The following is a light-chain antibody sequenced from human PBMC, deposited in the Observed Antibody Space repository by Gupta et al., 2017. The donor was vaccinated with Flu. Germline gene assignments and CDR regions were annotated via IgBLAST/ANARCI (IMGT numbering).Light chain of an antibody. J-gene: IGKJ5*01. CDR2: DAF. Sequence: PSSLSASVGDIVTITCQASHDIRYYLNWYQQTPGNAPKLLIYDAFKLDRGVPSRFSGSASGKYFTFTISILHPEDVAIYYCQQYDSLPHTFGQGTQMDIK. CDR3: QQYDSLPHT. V-gene: IGKV1-33*01. CDR1: HDIRYY.